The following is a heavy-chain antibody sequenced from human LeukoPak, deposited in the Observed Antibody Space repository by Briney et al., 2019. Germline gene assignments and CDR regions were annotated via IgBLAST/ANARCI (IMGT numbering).Heavy chain of an antibody. Sequence: SETLSLTCTVSGGSISSYYWSWIRQPPGKGLEWIGYIYTSGSTNYNPSLKSRVTISVGTSKNQFSLKLSSVTAADTAVYYCARGQIVDTFDYWGQGTLVTVSS. CDR2: IYTSGST. CDR1: GGSISSYY. D-gene: IGHD2-21*01. J-gene: IGHJ4*02. V-gene: IGHV4-4*09. CDR3: ARGQIVDTFDY.